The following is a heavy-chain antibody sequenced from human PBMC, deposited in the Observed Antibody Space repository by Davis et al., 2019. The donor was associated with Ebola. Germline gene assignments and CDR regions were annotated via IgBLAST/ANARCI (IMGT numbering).Heavy chain of an antibody. V-gene: IGHV1-18*04. CDR2: ISAYNGNT. D-gene: IGHD3-10*01. CDR3: ARDITMVQGGWLDP. J-gene: IGHJ5*02. CDR1: GYTFTSYG. Sequence: ASVIVPCKASGYTFTSYGISWVRPAPGQGLEWMGWISAYNGNTNYAQKLQGRVTMTTDTSTSTAYMELRSLRSDDTAVYSCARDITMVQGGWLDPWGQGTLVTVSS.